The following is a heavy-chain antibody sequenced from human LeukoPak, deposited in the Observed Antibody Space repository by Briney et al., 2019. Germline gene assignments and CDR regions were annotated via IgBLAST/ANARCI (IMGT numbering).Heavy chain of an antibody. CDR1: RHNFMNYW. CDR3: ARKVYGGRALYWYYDL. V-gene: IGHV5-51*01. J-gene: IGHJ2*01. D-gene: IGHD4-23*01. CDR2: IYPSDSES. Sequence: KPGESLKISCKGPRHNFMNYWIAWVRQAPGKGLEWMGIIYPSDSESRYSPSFQGQVTFTADTSTETAYLQWSSLKASDTGTYFCARKVYGGRALYWYYDLWGRGTLVTVSS.